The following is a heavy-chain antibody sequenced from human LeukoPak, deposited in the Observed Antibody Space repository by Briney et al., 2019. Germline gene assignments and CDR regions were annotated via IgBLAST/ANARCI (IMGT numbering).Heavy chain of an antibody. CDR1: GFTFSNYS. J-gene: IGHJ4*02. CDR3: ARHPIAVTGTGRY. Sequence: GGSLRLSCAAAGFTFSNYSMNWVRQAPGKGLEWVSSISSGSSYIYYANSVKGRFTISRDNAKSAVYLQMNSLRAEDTAVYYCARHPIAVTGTGRYWGQGTLVTVSS. V-gene: IGHV3-21*03. D-gene: IGHD6-19*01. CDR2: ISSGSSYI.